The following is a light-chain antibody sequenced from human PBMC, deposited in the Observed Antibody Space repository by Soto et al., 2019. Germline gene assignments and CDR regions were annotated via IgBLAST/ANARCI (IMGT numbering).Light chain of an antibody. V-gene: IGKV1-27*01. CDR3: QKFNTAHLT. CDR2: SAS. Sequence: DIQMTQSPSSLSASVGDRVTITCRASQDISVYLAWYQQKPGKVPKLLIYSASTLQSGVPSRFSGSGSGTDFTINISSLQPEDVATYYCQKFNTAHLTFGQGTRLEIK. CDR1: QDISVY. J-gene: IGKJ5*01.